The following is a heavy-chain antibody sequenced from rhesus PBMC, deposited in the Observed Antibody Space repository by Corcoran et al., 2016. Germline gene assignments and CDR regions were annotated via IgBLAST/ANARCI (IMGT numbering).Heavy chain of an antibody. CDR2: LAYSGGT. CDR1: GVSIRISSSY. Sequence: QVQLQESGPGLVKPCETLSLTCAVSGVSIRISSSYCTWIRQVPGKGLEWIGSLAYSGGTSYNPALKGRVTISRDTSKNQFSLKLSSVTAADTAMYYCASLIAGTRDHGLDSWGQGVVVTVSS. J-gene: IGHJ6*01. D-gene: IGHD1-20*01. V-gene: IGHV4-122*02. CDR3: ASLIAGTRDHGLDS.